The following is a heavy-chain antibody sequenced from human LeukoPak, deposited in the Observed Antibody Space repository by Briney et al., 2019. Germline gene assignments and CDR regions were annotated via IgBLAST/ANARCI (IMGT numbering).Heavy chain of an antibody. CDR1: GFIVSSNY. Sequence: PGGSLRLSCAASGFIVSSNYMSWVRQAPGKGLEWVSVIYSGGSTYYADSVKGRFTISRDNSKNTLYLQMNSLRAEDTAVYYCARGLRSGYDWGAFDIWGQGTMVTVSS. V-gene: IGHV3-53*01. CDR3: ARGLRSGYDWGAFDI. D-gene: IGHD5-12*01. CDR2: IYSGGST. J-gene: IGHJ3*02.